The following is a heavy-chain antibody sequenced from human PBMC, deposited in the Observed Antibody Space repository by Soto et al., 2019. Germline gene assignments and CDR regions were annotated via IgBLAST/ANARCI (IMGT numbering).Heavy chain of an antibody. CDR2: ISAYNGNT. V-gene: IGHV1-18*01. CDR1: GYRFASYA. Sequence: ASVKVSCKASGYRFASYAIGWVRQAPGQGLEWVGWISAYNGNTRYAQKLQGRVTMTTDTSTSTAYMELRSLKSDDTAVYYCARERVTLVRGPQNWFDPWGQGTLVNVSS. J-gene: IGHJ5*02. CDR3: ARERVTLVRGPQNWFDP. D-gene: IGHD3-10*01.